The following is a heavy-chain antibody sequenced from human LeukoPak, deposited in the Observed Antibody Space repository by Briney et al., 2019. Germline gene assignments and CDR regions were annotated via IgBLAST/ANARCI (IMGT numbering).Heavy chain of an antibody. V-gene: IGHV1-2*02. CDR1: GYTFTGYY. CDR3: ARDKYYYGSGSYFYYYYYYMDV. CDR2: INPNSGGT. Sequence: ASVKVSCKASGYTFTGYYMHWVRQAPGQGLEWMGWINPNSGGTNYAQKFQGRFTMTRDTSISTAYMELSRLRSDDTAVYYCARDKYYYGSGSYFYYYYYYMDVWGKGTTVTVSS. J-gene: IGHJ6*03. D-gene: IGHD3-10*01.